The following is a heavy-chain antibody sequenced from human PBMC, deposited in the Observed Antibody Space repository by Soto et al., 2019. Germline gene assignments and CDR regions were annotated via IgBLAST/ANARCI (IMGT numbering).Heavy chain of an antibody. Sequence: ASVKVSCKAFGFIFNNYAISWLRQAPGQGLEWMGWISANSCNTNYAQKLQGRVTMTTDTSTSTAYMELRSLRSDDTAVYYCATAGNYDSSGRDFWGQGTLVTVSS. D-gene: IGHD3-22*01. J-gene: IGHJ4*02. CDR3: ATAGNYDSSGRDF. CDR1: GFIFNNYA. CDR2: ISANSCNT. V-gene: IGHV1-18*04.